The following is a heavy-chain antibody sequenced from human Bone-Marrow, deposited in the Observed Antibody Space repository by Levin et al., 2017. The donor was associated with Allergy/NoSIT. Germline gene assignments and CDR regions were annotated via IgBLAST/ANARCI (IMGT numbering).Heavy chain of an antibody. CDR3: ARLQRGYSSEIDY. CDR2: IYHSGSS. J-gene: IGHJ4*02. V-gene: IGHV4-38-2*02. Sequence: KPSETLSLTCTVSGSSISSGYYWGWIRQPPGKGLEWIGNIYHSGSSYYDPSLKSRVAISVDASKNQFSLKLTSVTAADTAVYYCARLQRGYSSEIDYWGQGTLVTVSS. D-gene: IGHD5-18*01. CDR1: GSSISSGYY.